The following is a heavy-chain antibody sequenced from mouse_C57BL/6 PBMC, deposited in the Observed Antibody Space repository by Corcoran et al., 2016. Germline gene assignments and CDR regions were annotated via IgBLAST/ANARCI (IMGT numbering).Heavy chain of an antibody. CDR3: ARKVYCGSCYVGWYFDV. D-gene: IGHD1-1*01. J-gene: IGHJ1*03. CDR2: INPNNGGT. V-gene: IGHV1-18*01. Sequence: EVQLQQYGPEMVKPGASVKIPCKASGYTFTDYNMDWVKQSHGKSLEWIGDINPNNGGTSYNQKFKGKATLTVDKSSSTAYMELLSLTSEDSEVYYCARKVYCGSCYVGWYFDVWDTWTMVIVSS. CDR1: GYTFTDYN.